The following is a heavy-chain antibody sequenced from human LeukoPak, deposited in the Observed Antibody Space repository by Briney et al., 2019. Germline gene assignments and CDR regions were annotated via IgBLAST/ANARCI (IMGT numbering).Heavy chain of an antibody. CDR1: GGSISSSSYY. CDR3: ARQDYYDRED. CDR2: IYYSGST. V-gene: IGHV4-39*01. D-gene: IGHD3-22*01. Sequence: PSETVSLTCTVSGGSISSSSYYWGWIRQPPGKGLEWIGSIYYSGSTYYNPSLKSRVTISVDTSKNQFSLKPSSVTAADTAVYYCARQDYYDREDWGQGTLVTVSS. J-gene: IGHJ4*02.